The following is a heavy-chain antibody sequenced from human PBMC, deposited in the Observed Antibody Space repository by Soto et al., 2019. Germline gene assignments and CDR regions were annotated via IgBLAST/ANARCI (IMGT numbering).Heavy chain of an antibody. CDR3: ARGQVVAASRYFDL. J-gene: IGHJ2*01. Sequence: QVQLQQWGAGLLKPSETLSLTCAVYGGSFSGYYWSWIRQPPGKGLEWIGEINHSGSTNYNPSLKSRVTISVDTSKNQFSLKLSSVTAADTAVYYCARGQVVAASRYFDLWGRGTLVTVSS. CDR2: INHSGST. D-gene: IGHD2-15*01. V-gene: IGHV4-34*01. CDR1: GGSFSGYY.